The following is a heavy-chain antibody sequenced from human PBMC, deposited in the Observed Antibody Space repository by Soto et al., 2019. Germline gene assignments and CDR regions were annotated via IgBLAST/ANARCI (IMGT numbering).Heavy chain of an antibody. V-gene: IGHV1-46*03. J-gene: IGHJ5*02. CDR1: GYTFTSHY. Sequence: GAPVKVSCKASGYTFTSHYMDWVRKDPGQGLEWMGTIHPGGVNIAYAQKFQGRVTMTKDTSTSTVYMELTSLTSEDTAVYYCASDQRWHDLLCWLDPWGQGTLVTVSA. D-gene: IGHD1-1*01. CDR3: ASDQRWHDLLCWLDP. CDR2: IHPGGVNI.